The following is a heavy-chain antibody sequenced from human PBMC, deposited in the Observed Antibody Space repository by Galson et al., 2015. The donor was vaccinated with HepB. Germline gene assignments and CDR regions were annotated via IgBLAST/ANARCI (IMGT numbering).Heavy chain of an antibody. CDR3: ARSPYGGNSFGPGELFSDY. CDR1: GYTFTSYY. D-gene: IGHD4-23*01. Sequence: SVKVSCKASGYTFTSYYMHWVRQAPGQGLEWMGIINPSGGSTSYAQKLQGRVTMTRDTSTSTVYMELSSLRSEDTAVYYCARSPYGGNSFGPGELFSDYWGQGTLVTVSS. J-gene: IGHJ4*02. CDR2: INPSGGST. V-gene: IGHV1-46*04.